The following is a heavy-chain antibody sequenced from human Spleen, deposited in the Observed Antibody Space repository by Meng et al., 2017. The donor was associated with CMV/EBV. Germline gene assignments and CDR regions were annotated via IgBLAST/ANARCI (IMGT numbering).Heavy chain of an antibody. CDR2: IYYSGST. J-gene: IGHJ4*02. CDR1: GGSVSSDHSY. V-gene: IGHV4-39*07. CDR3: ARDRVVSYDFWSGYPCFDY. Sequence: SETLSLTCTVSGGSVSSDHSYWGWIRQPPGKGLEWIGSIYYSGSTYYNPSLKSRVTISVDTSKNQFSLKLSSVTAADTAVYYCARDRVVSYDFWSGYPCFDYWGQGTLVTVSS. D-gene: IGHD3-3*01.